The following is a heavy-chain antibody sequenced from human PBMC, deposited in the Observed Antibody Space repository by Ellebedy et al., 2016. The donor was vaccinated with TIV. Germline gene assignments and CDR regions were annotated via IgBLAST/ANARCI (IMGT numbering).Heavy chain of an antibody. V-gene: IGHV3-23*01. CDR1: GFTFSDYS. D-gene: IGHD2-8*01. CDR2: ISSRDANT. J-gene: IGHJ3*02. CDR3: AKDFEKYGRRGYAFVI. Sequence: PGGSLRLSCASSGFTFSDYSMSWVRQAPGKGLEWVSAISSRDANTYYGESVKGRFSVSSDNSKNTLYLQMNSLRAEDTALYYCAKDFEKYGRRGYAFVIWGRGTMVTVSS.